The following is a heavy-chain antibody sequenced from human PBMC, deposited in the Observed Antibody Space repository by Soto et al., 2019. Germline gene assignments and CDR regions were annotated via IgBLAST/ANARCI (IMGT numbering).Heavy chain of an antibody. CDR3: ARHTRNQFDP. CDR2: IYYSERTSYNSGST. J-gene: IGHJ5*02. V-gene: IGHV4-39*01. CDR1: GDSMTSSGYY. Sequence: QLQLQESGPGLVKPSETLSLTGTVSGDSMTSSGYYWGWIRQPPGKGLEWIGSIYYSERTSYNSGSTYYSPSLKSRVTISGDTSKSQYSLKLSSVTAADTAVYYCARHTRNQFDPWGQGTLVTVSS.